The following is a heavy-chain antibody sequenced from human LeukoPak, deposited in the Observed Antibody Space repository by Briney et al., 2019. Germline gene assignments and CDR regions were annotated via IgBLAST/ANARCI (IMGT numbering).Heavy chain of an antibody. CDR1: GFTVSSNY. CDR2: IYSGGST. CDR3: AKERAGWFGELFDAFDI. V-gene: IGHV3-53*01. Sequence: GGSLRLSCAASGFTVSSNYMSWVRQAPGKGLEWVSVIYSGGSTYYADSVKGRFTISRDNSKNTLYLQMNSLRAEDTAVYYCAKERAGWFGELFDAFDIWGQGTMVTVSS. D-gene: IGHD3-10*01. J-gene: IGHJ3*02.